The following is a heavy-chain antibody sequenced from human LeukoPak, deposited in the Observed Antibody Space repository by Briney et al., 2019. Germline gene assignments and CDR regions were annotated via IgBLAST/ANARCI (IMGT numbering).Heavy chain of an antibody. Sequence: PSETLSLTCTVSGGSISSYYWRWIRQPPGKGLEWIGYIYYSGNTNYNPSLKSRVTISVDTSKNQFSLKLSSVTAADTAVYYCARDPGITPNWFDPWGQGTLVTVSS. D-gene: IGHD1-14*01. CDR3: ARDPGITPNWFDP. J-gene: IGHJ5*02. V-gene: IGHV4-59*12. CDR1: GGSISSYY. CDR2: IYYSGNT.